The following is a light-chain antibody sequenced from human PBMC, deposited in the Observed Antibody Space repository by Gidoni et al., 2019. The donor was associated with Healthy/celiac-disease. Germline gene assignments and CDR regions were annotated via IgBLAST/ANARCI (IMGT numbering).Light chain of an antibody. V-gene: IGLV2-14*01. CDR3: SSYTSSSTLPYV. CDR2: DVS. Sequence: QSALTLPASVSGSPGTSITISCTGTSSDVGGYNYVSWYQQHPGKAPKLMIYDVSNRPSGVSNRFSGSKSGNTASLTISGLQAEDEAEYYCSSYTSSSTLPYVFGTGTKVTVL. CDR1: SSDVGGYNY. J-gene: IGLJ1*01.